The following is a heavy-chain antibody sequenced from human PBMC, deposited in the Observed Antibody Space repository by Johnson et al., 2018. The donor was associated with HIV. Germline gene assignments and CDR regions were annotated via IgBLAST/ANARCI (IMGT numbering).Heavy chain of an antibody. CDR2: ISYDGSSK. CDR3: AKARSVYDFRSGTADDAFDI. D-gene: IGHD3-3*01. Sequence: VQLVESGGGVVQPGRSLRLSCAASGFTFSSSAMHWVRQAPGKGLEWVAVISYDGSSKYYADSVKGRIPISRDNSTNTLYLQMNSLRAEDTAVYYCAKARSVYDFRSGTADDAFDIWGQGTMVTVSS. CDR1: GFTFSSSA. J-gene: IGHJ3*02. V-gene: IGHV3-30-3*01.